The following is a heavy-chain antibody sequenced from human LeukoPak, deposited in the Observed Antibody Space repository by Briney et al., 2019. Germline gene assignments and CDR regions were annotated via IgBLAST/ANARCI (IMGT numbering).Heavy chain of an antibody. J-gene: IGHJ5*02. V-gene: IGHV3-74*01. Sequence: GGSLRLSCAASGFTFSTYWMHWVRQAPGKGLVWVSRINSDGSTTHYADSVKGRFTISRDNAKNTLYLQMNSLRAEDTAVYYCARNFDYGDHLWGLGTLVTVSS. CDR2: INSDGSTT. CDR3: ARNFDYGDHL. D-gene: IGHD4-17*01. CDR1: GFTFSTYW.